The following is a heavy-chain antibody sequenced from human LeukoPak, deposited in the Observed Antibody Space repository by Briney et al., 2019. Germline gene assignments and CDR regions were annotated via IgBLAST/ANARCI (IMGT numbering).Heavy chain of an antibody. CDR2: IYYSGST. CDR3: ARGLPNYDILTGYYHYFDY. V-gene: IGHV4-31*03. J-gene: IGHJ4*02. CDR1: GGSISSGGYY. D-gene: IGHD3-9*01. Sequence: SETLSLTCTVSGGSISSGGYYWSWIRQHPGKGLEWIGYIYYSGSTYYNPSLKSRVTISVDTSKNQFSLKLSSVTAADTAVYYCARGLPNYDILTGYYHYFDYWGQGTLVTVSS.